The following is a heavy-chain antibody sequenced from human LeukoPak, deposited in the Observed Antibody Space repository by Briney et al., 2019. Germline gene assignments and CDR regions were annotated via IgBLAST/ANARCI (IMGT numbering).Heavy chain of an antibody. V-gene: IGHV5-51*01. D-gene: IGHD3-22*01. CDR2: IYPGDSET. CDR3: ARRSIGVFDS. CDR1: GYSFTNYW. Sequence: GESLKISCEGSGYSFTNYWIGWVRQMPGKGLQWMGIIYPGDSETKYSPSFQGQVILSADKSISTAYLQLSSLKASDTAIYYCARRSIGVFDSWGQGTLVTVSS. J-gene: IGHJ5*01.